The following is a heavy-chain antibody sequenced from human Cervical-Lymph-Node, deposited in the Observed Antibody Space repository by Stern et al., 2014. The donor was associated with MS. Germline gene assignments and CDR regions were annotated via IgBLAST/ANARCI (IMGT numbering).Heavy chain of an antibody. CDR1: GGSISSYY. D-gene: IGHD4-17*01. CDR3: ARDASHGDHYFDY. J-gene: IGHJ4*02. V-gene: IGHV4-59*01. CDR2: IYYSGST. Sequence: QVQLQESGPGLVKHSETLSLTCTVSGGSISSYYWSWIRQPPGKGLEWIGYIYYSGSTNYNPSLKSRVTISVDTSKNQFSLKLSSVTAADTAVYYCARDASHGDHYFDYWGQGTLVTVSS.